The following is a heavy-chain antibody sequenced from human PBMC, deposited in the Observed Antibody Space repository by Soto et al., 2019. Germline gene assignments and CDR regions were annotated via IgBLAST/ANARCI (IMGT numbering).Heavy chain of an antibody. CDR1: GXTFSSIY. CDR3: ARAKTYYYDSSGYLGY. CDR2: IYSGGST. V-gene: IGHV3-53*01. D-gene: IGHD3-22*01. Sequence: GSLRPSCPPSGXTFSSIYISWVRQAPGKGMEWVSVIYSGGSTYYAESVKGRFNISRENSKNTLYLQMNSLRAEDTAVDYWARAKTYYYDSSGYLGYWGQGTLVTVSS. J-gene: IGHJ4*02.